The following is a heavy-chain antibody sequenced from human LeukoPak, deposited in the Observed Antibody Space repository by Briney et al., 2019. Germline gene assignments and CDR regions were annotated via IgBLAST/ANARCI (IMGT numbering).Heavy chain of an antibody. CDR3: ASTRSWHRYGYGY. D-gene: IGHD5-18*01. CDR2: IYPGDSDT. J-gene: IGHJ4*02. CDR1: GYSFTTYW. V-gene: IGHV5-51*01. Sequence: GESLKISCKGSGYSFTTYWIVWVRQMPGKGLEWMGIIYPGDSDTRYSPSFEGQVTISADKSISTAYLQWSSLKARDTAMYYCASTRSWHRYGYGYWGQGTLVTVSS.